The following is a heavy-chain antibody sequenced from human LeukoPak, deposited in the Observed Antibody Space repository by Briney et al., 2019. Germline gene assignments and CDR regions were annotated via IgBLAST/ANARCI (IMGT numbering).Heavy chain of an antibody. CDR2: IYTSGST. V-gene: IGHV4-4*09. J-gene: IGHJ2*01. Sequence: SETLFLTCTVSGGSISSYYWSWIRQPPGKGLEWIGYIYTSGSTNYNPSLKSRVTISVDTSKNQFSLKLSSVTAADTAVYYCARTYYDFWSGYRYWYFDLWGRGTLVTVSS. D-gene: IGHD3-3*01. CDR3: ARTYYDFWSGYRYWYFDL. CDR1: GGSISSYY.